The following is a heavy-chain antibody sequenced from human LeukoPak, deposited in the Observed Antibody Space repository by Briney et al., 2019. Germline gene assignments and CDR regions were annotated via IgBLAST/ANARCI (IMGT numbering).Heavy chain of an antibody. CDR3: ARRGATGYYFDY. CDR2: IFHSGFT. V-gene: IGHV4-59*08. D-gene: IGHD1-26*01. CDR1: GGSLSSYN. Sequence: PSETLSLTCTVCGGSLSSYNWSWIRQRPGKGLEWIGYIFHSGFTNYNPSLKSRVTVSVDTSNNHFSLKLNSVCAAYTAVYYCARRGATGYYFDYWGQGTLVTVSS. J-gene: IGHJ4*02.